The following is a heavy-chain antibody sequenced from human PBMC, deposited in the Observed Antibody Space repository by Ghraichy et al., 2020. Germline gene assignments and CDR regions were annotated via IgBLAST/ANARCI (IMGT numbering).Heavy chain of an antibody. CDR1: GFTFSSYA. CDR2: ISYDGSNK. CDR3: ARDGGYGDPHYYGMDV. Sequence: GESLNISCAASGFTFSSYAMHWVRQAPGKGLEWVAVISYDGSNKYYADSVKGRFTISRDNSKNTLYLQMNSLRAEDTAVYYCARDGGYGDPHYYGMDVWGQGTTVTVSS. J-gene: IGHJ6*02. V-gene: IGHV3-30*04. D-gene: IGHD4-17*01.